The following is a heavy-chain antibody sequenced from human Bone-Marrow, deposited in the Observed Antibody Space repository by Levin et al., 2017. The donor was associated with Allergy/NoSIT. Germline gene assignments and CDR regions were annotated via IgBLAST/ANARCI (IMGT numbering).Heavy chain of an antibody. CDR1: GDSIDSSTYY. D-gene: IGHD3-16*01. V-gene: IGHV4-39*01. CDR2: VYYSGDT. Sequence: SETLSLTCTVSGDSIDSSTYYWGWIRQPPGKGPEWIGSVYYSGDTQYNPSLKSRVSISVDTSKNQFSLNLRSVTAADTAVYYCTRHYAFSHMDVWGKGTTVTVSS. J-gene: IGHJ6*03. CDR3: TRHYAFSHMDV.